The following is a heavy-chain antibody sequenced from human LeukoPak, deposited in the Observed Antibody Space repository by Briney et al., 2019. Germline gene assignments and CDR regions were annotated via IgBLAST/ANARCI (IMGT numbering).Heavy chain of an antibody. D-gene: IGHD2-2*03. Sequence: GGSLSLSCAASGFTFSSYAMSWVRQAPGKGLEWVSAISGSGGSTYYADSVKGRFTISRDNSKNTPYLQMNSLRAEDTAVYYCAKWVFGYCSSTSCYFDYWGQGTLVTVSS. CDR1: GFTFSSYA. J-gene: IGHJ4*02. CDR3: AKWVFGYCSSTSCYFDY. CDR2: ISGSGGST. V-gene: IGHV3-23*01.